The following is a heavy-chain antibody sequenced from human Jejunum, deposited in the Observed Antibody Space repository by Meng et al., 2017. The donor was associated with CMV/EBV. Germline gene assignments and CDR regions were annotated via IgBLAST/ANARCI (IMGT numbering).Heavy chain of an antibody. CDR3: LTYTSSSHSFGP. J-gene: IGHJ5*02. CDR1: GDTPTADF. CDR2: INSHSGAT. D-gene: IGHD6-6*01. V-gene: IGHV1-2*02. Sequence: ASGDTPTADFMFWVRQAPGQGLEWMGWINSHSGATQYAQKFQGMVTMTRDTSISTVYMDLSSLRSDDTADYYCLTYTSSSHSFGPWGQGTLVTVSS.